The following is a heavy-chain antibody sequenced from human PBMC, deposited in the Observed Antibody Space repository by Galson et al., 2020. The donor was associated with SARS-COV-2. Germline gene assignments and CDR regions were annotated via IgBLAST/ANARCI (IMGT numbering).Heavy chain of an antibody. CDR1: GFTFDDYT. D-gene: IGHD2-21*02. CDR3: AKDSVVVTDGSPSNYFDY. Sequence: GGSLRLPCAASGFTFDDYTMHWVRQAPGKGLEWVSLISWDGGSTYYADSVKGRFTISRDNSKNSLYLKMNSLRTEDTALYYCAKDSVVVTDGSPSNYFDYWGQGTLVTVSS. V-gene: IGHV3-43*01. J-gene: IGHJ4*02. CDR2: ISWDGGST.